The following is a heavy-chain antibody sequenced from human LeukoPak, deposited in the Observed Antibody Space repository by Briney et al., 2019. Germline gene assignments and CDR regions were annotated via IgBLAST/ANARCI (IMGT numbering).Heavy chain of an antibody. CDR2: IKKDGSEN. CDR3: ARWGKGYNSNWYFDY. Sequence: QTGGSLRLSCAASGFPFSIHWLSWVRQPPGKGLEGVGNIKKDGSENQYVDSVKGRFTISRDNAKNSLYLQMNSLRAEDTAVYYCARWGKGYNSNWYFDYWGQGTLVTVSS. V-gene: IGHV3-7*01. CDR1: GFPFSIHW. J-gene: IGHJ4*02. D-gene: IGHD6-13*01.